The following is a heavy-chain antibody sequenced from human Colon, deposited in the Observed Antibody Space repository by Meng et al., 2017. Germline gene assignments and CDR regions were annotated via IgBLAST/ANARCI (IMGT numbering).Heavy chain of an antibody. V-gene: IGHV1-46*01. Sequence: ASVKVSCKASGDTFTIYYMHWVRQAPGQGLEWMGIINPSNDYTSYAQKFQDRVTMTRDTSTSTVYMELSSLRSEDTAVYYCVKMDVRGWYYWGQGTLVTVSS. CDR1: GDTFTIYY. CDR3: VKMDVRGWYY. CDR2: INPSNDYT. J-gene: IGHJ4*02. D-gene: IGHD3-10*01.